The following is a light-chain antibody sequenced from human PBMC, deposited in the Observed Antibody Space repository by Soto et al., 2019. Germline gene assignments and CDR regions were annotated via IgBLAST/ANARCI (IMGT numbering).Light chain of an antibody. CDR3: QQYDNSPYT. CDR2: AIY. CDR1: QSITASY. Sequence: EIVLTQSPGTLSLSPGERATLSCRASQSITASYLGWYQQTPGRTPRLLIHAIYRRATGIPEGFSGGGSATDFTLIISRLEPEYFALYYCQQYDNSPYTFGEGTKVEIK. V-gene: IGKV3-20*01. J-gene: IGKJ4*01.